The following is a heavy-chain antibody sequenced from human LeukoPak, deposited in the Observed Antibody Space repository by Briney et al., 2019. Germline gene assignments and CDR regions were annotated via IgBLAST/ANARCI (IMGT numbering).Heavy chain of an antibody. CDR3: ARDFGSSSTVYYYYYMDV. Sequence: PSETLSLTCAVYGGSFSGYYWSWIRQPPGKGLEWIGTISYSGTTYYSPSLKSRVTISLDTSKNQFSLKLSSVTAADTAIYYCARDFGSSSTVYYYYYMDVWGKGTTVTVSS. CDR1: GGSFSGYY. V-gene: IGHV4-34*01. CDR2: ISYSGTT. J-gene: IGHJ6*03. D-gene: IGHD6-6*01.